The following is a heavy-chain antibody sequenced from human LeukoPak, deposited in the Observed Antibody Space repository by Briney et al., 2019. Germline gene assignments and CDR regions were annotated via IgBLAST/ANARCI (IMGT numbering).Heavy chain of an antibody. J-gene: IGHJ4*02. Sequence: GGSLRLSCAASGFPFSNYAMSWVRQAPGKGLEWVSTISRSIGSTDYADSVKGRFTISRDNSKNTPYLQMNSLRAEDTALYYCAKGVIIAAPVTAHDSGHYWGQGTLVTVSS. CDR3: AKGVIIAAPVTAHDSGHY. V-gene: IGHV3-23*01. CDR1: GFPFSNYA. D-gene: IGHD6-13*01. CDR2: ISRSIGST.